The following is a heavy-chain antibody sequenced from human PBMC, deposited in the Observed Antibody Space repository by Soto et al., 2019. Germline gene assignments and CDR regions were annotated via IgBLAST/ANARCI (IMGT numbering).Heavy chain of an antibody. Sequence: SQTLSLTCAISGDSVSSNTVAWNWFRQSPSRGLEWLGRTYYRSKWYSDYSLSVKSRITINPDTSKDQFSLKLSSVTAADTAVYYCARLSGSWQSWFDPWGQGTLVTVSS. J-gene: IGHJ5*02. CDR2: TYYRSKWYS. V-gene: IGHV6-1*01. CDR1: GDSVSSNTVA. D-gene: IGHD6-13*01. CDR3: ARLSGSWQSWFDP.